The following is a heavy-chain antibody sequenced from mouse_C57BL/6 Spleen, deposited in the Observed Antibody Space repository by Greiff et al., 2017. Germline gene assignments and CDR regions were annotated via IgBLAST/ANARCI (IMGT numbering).Heavy chain of an antibody. CDR3: TTSSYGNYDGTNFDY. V-gene: IGHV1-62-3*01. J-gene: IGHJ2*01. D-gene: IGHD2-1*01. Sequence: QVQLQQPGAELVKPGASVKLSCKASGYTFTSYWMHWVKQRPGRGLEWIGRIDPNSGGTKYNEKFKSKATLTVDKPSSTAYMQLSSLTSEDSAVYYCTTSSYGNYDGTNFDYWGQGTTLTVSS. CDR2: IDPNSGGT. CDR1: GYTFTSYW.